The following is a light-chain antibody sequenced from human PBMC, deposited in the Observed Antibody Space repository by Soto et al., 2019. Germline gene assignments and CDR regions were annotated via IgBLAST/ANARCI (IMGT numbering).Light chain of an antibody. V-gene: IGLV1-40*01. CDR2: GNS. CDR1: SSDIGAGYD. CDR3: QSYDSSLSGPL. J-gene: IGLJ1*01. Sequence: QSVLTQPPSVSGAPGQRVTISCTGSSSDIGAGYDVHWYQQLPGTAPKLLIYGNSNRPSGVPDRFSGSKSGTSASLALTGLQAEDEADYYCQSYDSSLSGPLFGTGTKVTV.